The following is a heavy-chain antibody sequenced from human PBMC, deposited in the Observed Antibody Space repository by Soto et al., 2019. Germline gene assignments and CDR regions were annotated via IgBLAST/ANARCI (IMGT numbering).Heavy chain of an antibody. CDR2: TYYRSKWYN. Sequence: SQTLSLTCAISGDSVSSNSAAWNWIRQSPSRGLEWLGGTYYRSKWYNDYAVSVKSRITINPDTSKNQFSLQLNSVTPEDTAVYYCARVYYSSSSNWFDPWGQGTLVTVSS. CDR1: GDSVSSNSAA. J-gene: IGHJ5*02. CDR3: ARVYYSSSSNWFDP. D-gene: IGHD6-13*01. V-gene: IGHV6-1*01.